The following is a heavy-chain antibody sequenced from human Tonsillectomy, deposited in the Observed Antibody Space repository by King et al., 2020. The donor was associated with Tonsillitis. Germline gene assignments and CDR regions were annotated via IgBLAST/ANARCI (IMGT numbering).Heavy chain of an antibody. V-gene: IGHV4-39*07. CDR2: ICFSGTT. CDR1: GGSIDSSSYY. Sequence: LQLQESGPGLVKPSETLSLTCSVSGGSIDSSSYYWGWIRQPPGKGLEWIGNICFSGTTYYNPSLKSRVTISVDTAKKHFSLNLSSVTAADTAIYYCARLTRVGEPTFDIWGQGKMVTVSS. D-gene: IGHD3-10*01. CDR3: ARLTRVGEPTFDI. J-gene: IGHJ3*02.